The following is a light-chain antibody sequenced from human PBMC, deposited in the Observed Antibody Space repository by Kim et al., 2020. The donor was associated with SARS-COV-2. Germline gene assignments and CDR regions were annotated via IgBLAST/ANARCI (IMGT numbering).Light chain of an antibody. CDR2: DAS. CDR1: QSVSSY. J-gene: IGKJ4*01. CDR3: QQRSNWPLT. Sequence: SPGERATRSCRASQSVSSYLAGYQQKPGQAPRLLIYDASNRATGIPARFSGSGSGTDFTLTISSLEPEDFAVYYCQQRSNWPLTFGGGTKVDIK. V-gene: IGKV3-11*01.